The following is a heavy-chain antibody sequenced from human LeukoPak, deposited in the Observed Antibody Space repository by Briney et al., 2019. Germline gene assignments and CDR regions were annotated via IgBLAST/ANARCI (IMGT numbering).Heavy chain of an antibody. CDR3: ARDLTSSGWFDPLILYYYYYMDV. V-gene: IGHV3-7*01. Sequence: GGSLRLSCAASGFTFSSYWMSWVRQAPGKGLEWVANIKQDGSEKYYVDSVKGRFTISRDNAKNSLYLQMNSLRAEDTAVYYCARDLTSSGWFDPLILYYYYYMDVWGRGTTVTVSS. CDR2: IKQDGSEK. J-gene: IGHJ6*03. D-gene: IGHD6-19*01. CDR1: GFTFSSYW.